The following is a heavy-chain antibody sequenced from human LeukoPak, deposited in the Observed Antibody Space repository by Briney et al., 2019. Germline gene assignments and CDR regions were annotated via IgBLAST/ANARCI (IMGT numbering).Heavy chain of an antibody. CDR3: ASSTYYYGSGSDPIDY. CDR2: IYHSGST. V-gene: IGHV4-30-2*01. D-gene: IGHD3-10*01. Sequence: PSETLSLTCAVSGGSISSGGYSWSWIRQPPGKGLEWIGYIYHSGSTYYNPSLKSRVTISVDRSKNQFSLKLSSATAADTAVYYCASSTYYYGSGSDPIDYWGQGTLVTVSS. J-gene: IGHJ4*02. CDR1: GGSISSGGYS.